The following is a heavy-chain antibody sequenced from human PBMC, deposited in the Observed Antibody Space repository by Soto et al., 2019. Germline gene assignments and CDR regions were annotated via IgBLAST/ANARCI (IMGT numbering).Heavy chain of an antibody. V-gene: IGHV1-2*04. CDR3: ARDMYYYDSSGPPGMDV. D-gene: IGHD3-22*01. CDR1: GYTFTGYY. Sequence: GASVKVSCKASGYTFTGYYMHWVRQAPGQGLEWMGWINPNSGGTNYAQKFQGWVTMTRDTSISTAYMELSRLRSDDTAVYYCARDMYYYDSSGPPGMDVWGQGTTVTVFS. J-gene: IGHJ6*02. CDR2: INPNSGGT.